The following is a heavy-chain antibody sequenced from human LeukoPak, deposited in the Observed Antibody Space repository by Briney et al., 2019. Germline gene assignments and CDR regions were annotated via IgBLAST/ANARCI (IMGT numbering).Heavy chain of an antibody. V-gene: IGHV4-38-2*02. CDR3: ARDSEVAVAGIVL. CDR2: IDGSGSS. Sequence: PSETLSLTCTVSGYSISSGYLWGWIRQPPGKGLEWIGSIDGSGSSYYNPSLKSRVIISVDTSRNQFSLKLSSVTAADTAVYYCARDSEVAVAGIVLWGQGTLVTVSS. D-gene: IGHD6-19*01. CDR1: GYSISSGYL. J-gene: IGHJ4*02.